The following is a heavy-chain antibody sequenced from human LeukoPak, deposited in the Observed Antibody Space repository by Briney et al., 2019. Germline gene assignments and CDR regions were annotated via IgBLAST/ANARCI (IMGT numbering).Heavy chain of an antibody. CDR3: ARDRGTGWYTDY. Sequence: ASVKVSCKASGYIFTNYGISWVRQAPGQGLEWMGWINGYNGDTNYAQKLQGRVTMTTDTSRNTVYVELRSLRFDDTAVYYCARDRGTGWYTDYWGQGTVVTVSS. D-gene: IGHD6-19*01. CDR2: INGYNGDT. CDR1: GYIFTNYG. J-gene: IGHJ4*02. V-gene: IGHV1-18*01.